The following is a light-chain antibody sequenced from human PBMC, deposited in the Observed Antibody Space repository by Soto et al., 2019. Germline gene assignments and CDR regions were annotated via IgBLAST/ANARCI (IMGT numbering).Light chain of an antibody. Sequence: DIQMTQSPSSLSASVGDGVTVTCQASQDISNYLNWYQQKAGKAPKLLIYDASSLESGVPSRFSGSGSGTEFTLTISSLQPDDFATYYCQQYNRWTFGQGTKVDIK. CDR2: DAS. V-gene: IGKV1-5*01. CDR3: QQYNRWT. J-gene: IGKJ1*01. CDR1: QDISNY.